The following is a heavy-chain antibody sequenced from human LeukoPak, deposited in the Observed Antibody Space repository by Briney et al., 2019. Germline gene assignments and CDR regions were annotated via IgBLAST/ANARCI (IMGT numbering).Heavy chain of an antibody. D-gene: IGHD2-2*02. CDR2: ISSSSTI. CDR1: GFTFTGYW. V-gene: IGHV3-48*02. J-gene: IGHJ4*02. CDR3: ARQGGGRIPFDY. Sequence: GGSLRLSCAASGFTFTGYWMSWVRQAPGKGLEWVSNISSSSTIYYADSVKGRFTISRDNAKNSLYLQMNSLRDEDTAVYYCARQGGGRIPFDYWGQGTLVTVSS.